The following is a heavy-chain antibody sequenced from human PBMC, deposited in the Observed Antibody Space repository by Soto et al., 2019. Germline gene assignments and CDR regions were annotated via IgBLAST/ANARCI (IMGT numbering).Heavy chain of an antibody. J-gene: IGHJ4*02. D-gene: IGHD3-16*01. CDR3: AKDRGRWLKLGYFDY. CDR1: GFSFSSSA. Sequence: QVQLVDSGGGMVQPWRSLSLSCAATGFSFSSSAMHWVRQAPDKGLEWVAIISYDGSQKYYADSVKGRCTISRDNSKNTLSLQMHSLRAEETAVYFCAKDRGRWLKLGYFDYCCPGTLVTVSS. CDR2: ISYDGSQK. V-gene: IGHV3-30*04.